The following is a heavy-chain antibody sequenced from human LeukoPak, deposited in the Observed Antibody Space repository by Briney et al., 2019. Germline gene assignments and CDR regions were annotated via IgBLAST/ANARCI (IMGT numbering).Heavy chain of an antibody. Sequence: SQTLSLTCTVSGGSISSGGYYWSWIRQPPGKGLEWIGYIYYSGSTNYNPSLKSRVTISVDTSKNQFSLKLSSVTAADTAVYYCARDNWNYGSSMDVWGQGTTVTVSS. CDR2: IYYSGST. CDR3: ARDNWNYGSSMDV. V-gene: IGHV4-61*08. J-gene: IGHJ6*02. D-gene: IGHD1-7*01. CDR1: GGSISSGGYY.